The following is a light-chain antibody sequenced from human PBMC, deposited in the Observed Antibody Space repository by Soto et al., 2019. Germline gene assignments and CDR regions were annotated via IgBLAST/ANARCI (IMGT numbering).Light chain of an antibody. CDR3: QSADTSGTYVV. Sequence: SSELTQSPSVSVSPGQTARITCYGDALPKQYAYWYQQKPGQAPILVIYKDSERPWGIPERFSGSNSGTTVTLTIGGVQAEDEADYYCQSADTSGTYVVFGGGTKLTVL. V-gene: IGLV3-25*03. CDR2: KDS. J-gene: IGLJ2*01. CDR1: ALPKQY.